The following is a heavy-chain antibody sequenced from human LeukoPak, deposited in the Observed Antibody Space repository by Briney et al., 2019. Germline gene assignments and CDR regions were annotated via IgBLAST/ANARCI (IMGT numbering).Heavy chain of an antibody. CDR2: ISGSGGTT. Sequence: PGGSLRLSCAASGFTFSTHAMSWVRQAPGKGLEWVSSISGSGGTTYYADSVKGRFTISRDNSKNTLYLRMNSLRVEDTAVYYCAKDLGGITFGGVFATFDYWGQGTSVTVSS. J-gene: IGHJ4*02. D-gene: IGHD3-16*02. CDR3: AKDLGGITFGGVFATFDY. CDR1: GFTFSTHA. V-gene: IGHV3-23*01.